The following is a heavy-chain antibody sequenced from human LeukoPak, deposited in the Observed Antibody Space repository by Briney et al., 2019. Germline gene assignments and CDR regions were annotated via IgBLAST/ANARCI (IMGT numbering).Heavy chain of an antibody. CDR1: GGPFSGYY. CDR2: INHNGST. J-gene: IGHJ4*02. D-gene: IGHD7-27*01. Sequence: SETLSLTCAVYGGPFSGYYWSWIRQPPGKGLEWIGEINHNGSTNYNPSLKSRVTISVDTSKNQFSLKLSSVTAADTAVYYCASNTGTVFDYWGQGALVTVSS. V-gene: IGHV4-34*01. CDR3: ASNTGTVFDY.